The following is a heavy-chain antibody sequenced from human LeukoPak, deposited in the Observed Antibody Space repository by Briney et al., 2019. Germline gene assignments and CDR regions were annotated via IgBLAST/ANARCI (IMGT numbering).Heavy chain of an antibody. V-gene: IGHV4-61*01. CDR3: ARVSSHYYYYYMDV. CDR2: IYYSGST. Sequence: KPSETLSLTCTVSGGSISSSSYYWSWIRQPPGKGLEWIGYIYYSGSTNYNPSLKSRVTISVDTSKNQFSLKLSSVTAADTAVYYCARVSSHYYYYYMDVWGKGTTVTVSS. J-gene: IGHJ6*03. CDR1: GGSISSSSYY. D-gene: IGHD6-6*01.